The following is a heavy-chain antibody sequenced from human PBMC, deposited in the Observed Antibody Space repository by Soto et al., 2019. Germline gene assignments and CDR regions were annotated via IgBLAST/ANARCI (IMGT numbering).Heavy chain of an antibody. Sequence: ALVKVSCKASGYTFSGFYMHWVRQAPGQGLEWMGWINPNSGGTKSAEKFQGRVTMTRDTSISTAYMELSRLTSDDTAVYYCASAAVTGTAGLDFWGQGTQVTV. J-gene: IGHJ4*02. CDR3: ASAAVTGTAGLDF. CDR1: GYTFSGFY. V-gene: IGHV1-2*02. CDR2: INPNSGGT. D-gene: IGHD6-19*01.